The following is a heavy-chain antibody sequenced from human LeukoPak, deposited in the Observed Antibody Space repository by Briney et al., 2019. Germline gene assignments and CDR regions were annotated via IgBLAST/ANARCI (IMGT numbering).Heavy chain of an antibody. CDR1: GYTFSDYY. J-gene: IGHJ4*01. CDR3: ARGGVRTAASSLGY. D-gene: IGHD6-13*01. CDR2: INPNSGGT. V-gene: IGHV1-2*02. Sequence: GASVKVSCKASGYTFSDYYLHWVRQAPGQGLEWMGWINPNSGGTNFAQKFRGRVTMTRDTSITTAYMELTRLKPDDTAVYYCARGGVRTAASSLGYWGQGTLVTVSS.